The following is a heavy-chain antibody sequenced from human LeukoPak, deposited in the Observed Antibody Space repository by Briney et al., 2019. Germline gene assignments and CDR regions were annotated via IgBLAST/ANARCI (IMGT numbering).Heavy chain of an antibody. CDR3: ARLTSSGWYDYYFDY. V-gene: IGHV3-53*01. CDR1: GFTVSSNY. D-gene: IGHD6-19*01. CDR2: IYSGGST. J-gene: IGHJ4*02. Sequence: PGGSLRLSCAASGFTVSSNYMSWVRQAPGKGLEWVSVIYSGGSTYYADSVKGRFTISRDNSKNTLYLQMNSLRAEDTAVYYCARLTSSGWYDYYFDYWGQGTLVTVSS.